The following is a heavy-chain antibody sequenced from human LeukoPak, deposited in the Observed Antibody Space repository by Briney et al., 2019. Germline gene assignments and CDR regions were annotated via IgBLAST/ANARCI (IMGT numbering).Heavy chain of an antibody. V-gene: IGHV3-21*01. CDR1: RFTFSSYS. D-gene: IGHD4-17*01. Sequence: PGGSLRLSCAASRFTFSSYSMSWVRQAPGKGLQWVSSITSSSSHIYYADPVKGRFTISRDNAKNSLYLQMNSLRAEDTAVYYCARVRATVTPFDYWGQGTLVTVSP. CDR2: ITSSSSHI. J-gene: IGHJ4*02. CDR3: ARVRATVTPFDY.